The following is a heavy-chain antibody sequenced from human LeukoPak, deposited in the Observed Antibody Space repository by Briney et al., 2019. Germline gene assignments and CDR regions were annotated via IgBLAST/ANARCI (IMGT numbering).Heavy chain of an antibody. CDR2: ISSSGSTI. CDR3: ARDRTDYCSSTSCYQWFDP. CDR1: GFTFSDYY. V-gene: IGHV3-11*01. D-gene: IGHD2-2*01. Sequence: PGGSLRLSCAASGFTFSDYYMSWIRQAPGKGLEWVSYISSSGSTIYYADSVKGRFTISRDNAKNSLYLQMNSLRAEDTAVYYCARDRTDYCSSTSCYQWFDPWGQGTLVTVSS. J-gene: IGHJ5*02.